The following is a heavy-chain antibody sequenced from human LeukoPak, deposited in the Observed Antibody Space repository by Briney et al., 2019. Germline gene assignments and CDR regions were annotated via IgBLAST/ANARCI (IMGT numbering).Heavy chain of an antibody. V-gene: IGHV4-31*03. CDR1: GGSVNSGSYY. D-gene: IGHD3-22*01. CDR2: TSYIGSP. CDR3: ARARYYYDSSGSHFDY. Sequence: SETLSLTCTVSGGSVNSGSYYWSWIRQQPGKGLEWMGYTSYIGSPYYNSSLKSRLTISVDTSKNQFSLKLSSVTAADTAVYYCARARYYYDSSGSHFDYWGQGTLVTVSS. J-gene: IGHJ4*02.